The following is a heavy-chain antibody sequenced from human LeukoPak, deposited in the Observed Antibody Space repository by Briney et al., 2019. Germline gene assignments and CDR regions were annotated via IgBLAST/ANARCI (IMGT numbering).Heavy chain of an antibody. CDR3: ASEIPDYDSSGYTFDY. J-gene: IGHJ4*02. CDR2: IYYSGNT. D-gene: IGHD3-22*01. Sequence: SETLSLTCIVSGGSISSTTYYWGWIRQPPGKRLEWIGSIYYSGNTYYNPSLKSRVTISIDTSKNQFSLKLSSVTAADTAVYYCASEIPDYDSSGYTFDYWGQGTLVTVSS. CDR1: GGSISSTTYY. V-gene: IGHV4-39*01.